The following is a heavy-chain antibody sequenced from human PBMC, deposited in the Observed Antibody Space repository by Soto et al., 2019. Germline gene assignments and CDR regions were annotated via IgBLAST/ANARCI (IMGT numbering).Heavy chain of an antibody. J-gene: IGHJ5*02. CDR2: IYYSGST. CDR1: GGSISSSSYY. D-gene: IGHD1-1*01. Sequence: SETLSLTCTVSGGSISSSSYYWGWIRQPPGKGLEWIGSIYYSGSTYYNPSLKSRVTISVDTSKNQFSLKLSSVTAADTAVYYCARDQLEGNWFDPWGQGTLVTVSS. CDR3: ARDQLEGNWFDP. V-gene: IGHV4-39*07.